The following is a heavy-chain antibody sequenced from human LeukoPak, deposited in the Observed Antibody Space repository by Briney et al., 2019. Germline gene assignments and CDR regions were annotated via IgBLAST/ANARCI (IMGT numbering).Heavy chain of an antibody. CDR2: IYYSGTA. Sequence: SETLSLTCTVSGGSISSSSYSWGWIRQPPGKGLEWIGSIYYSGTAYYNPSLKSRVTIPVDTSKIQFSLKLSSVAATDTAVYFCARLRFDFWSGYTHPYFDYWGQGTLVTVSS. J-gene: IGHJ4*02. CDR1: GGSISSSSYS. V-gene: IGHV4-39*01. CDR3: ARLRFDFWSGYTHPYFDY. D-gene: IGHD3-3*01.